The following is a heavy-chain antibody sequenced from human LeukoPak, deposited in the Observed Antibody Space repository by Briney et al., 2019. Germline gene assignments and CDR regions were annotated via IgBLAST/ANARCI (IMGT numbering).Heavy chain of an antibody. J-gene: IGHJ4*02. Sequence: GASVKVSCKASGYSFTDYAMHWVRQAPGQRLEWMGWINAANGSTKYSQKFQGRVTITRDTSASRAYMELSSLGSEDTAVCYCAGTYYYDSSGYYPALDYWGQGTLVTVSS. D-gene: IGHD3-22*01. CDR1: GYSFTDYA. V-gene: IGHV1-3*01. CDR2: INAANGST. CDR3: AGTYYYDSSGYYPALDY.